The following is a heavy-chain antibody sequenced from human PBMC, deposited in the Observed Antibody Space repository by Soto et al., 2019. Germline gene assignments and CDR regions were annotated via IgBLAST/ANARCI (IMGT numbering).Heavy chain of an antibody. CDR3: ARATGTLRSRNCDY. Sequence: TLSLACSVSGGCIGSVGHYCTWIRQPPGKGLEWIGSIYHTGSTYYSKSLRSRLTMSVDTSKSHFSLRLSSVTAADTAVYYCARATGTLRSRNCDYWGQG. J-gene: IGHJ4*02. CDR2: IYHTGST. V-gene: IGHV4-31*03. CDR1: GGCIGSVGHY. D-gene: IGHD1-1*01.